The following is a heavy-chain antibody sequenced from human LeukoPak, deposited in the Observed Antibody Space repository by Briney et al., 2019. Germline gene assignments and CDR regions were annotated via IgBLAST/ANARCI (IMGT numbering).Heavy chain of an antibody. CDR1: GFTFSSYG. CDR2: ISYDGSNK. J-gene: IGHJ4*02. D-gene: IGHD3-9*01. CDR3: AKADYDILTGYPSY. V-gene: IGHV3-30*18. Sequence: GGSLRLSCAASGFTFSSYGMHWVRQAPGKGLEWVAVISYDGSNKYYADSVKGRFTISRDNSKNTLYLQMNSLRAEDTAVYYCAKADYDILTGYPSYWGQGTLVTVSS.